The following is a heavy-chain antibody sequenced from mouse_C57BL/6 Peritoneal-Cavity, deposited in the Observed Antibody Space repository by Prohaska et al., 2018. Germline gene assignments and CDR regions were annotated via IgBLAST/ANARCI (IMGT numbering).Heavy chain of an antibody. Sequence: EVKLLQSGGGLVQPGGSLKLSCAASGIDFSRYWMSWVRRAPGKGLEWIGEINPDSSTINYSPSLKDKVIISRDNAKNTLYLQMSKVRSEDTALYYCARPPLLSHWYVDVCGTGTTVTVSS. J-gene: IGHJ1*03. CDR1: GIDFSRYW. CDR2: INPDSSTI. CDR3: ARPPLLSHWYVDV. D-gene: IGHD2-1*01. V-gene: IGHV4-1*01.